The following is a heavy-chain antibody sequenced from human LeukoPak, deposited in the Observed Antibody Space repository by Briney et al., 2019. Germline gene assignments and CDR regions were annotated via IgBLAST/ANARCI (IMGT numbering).Heavy chain of an antibody. D-gene: IGHD2-2*01. CDR2: INHSGST. CDR3: ARGSVVVPAANSTWFDP. J-gene: IGHJ5*02. V-gene: IGHV4-34*01. CDR1: GGSFSAYY. Sequence: SETLSLTCAVYGGSFSAYYWSWVRQPPGKGLEWIGEINHSGSTNYTPSLKSRVTISVATSKNQFSLKLSSVTAADTAVYYCARGSVVVPAANSTWFDPWGQGTLVTVSS.